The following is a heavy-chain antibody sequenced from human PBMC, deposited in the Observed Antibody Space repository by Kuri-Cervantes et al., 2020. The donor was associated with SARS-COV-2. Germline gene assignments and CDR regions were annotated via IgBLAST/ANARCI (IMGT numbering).Heavy chain of an antibody. V-gene: IGHV4-34*01. D-gene: IGHD1-7*01. CDR1: GGSFSGYY. CDR2: INHSGST. J-gene: IGHJ6*03. CDR3: ARIVNYSKGNWNYGYYYYKDV. Sequence: GSLRLSCAVYGGSFSGYYWGWIRQPPGKGLEWIGEINHSGSTNYNPSLKSRVTISVDTSKNQFSLKLSSVTAADTAVYYCARIVNYSKGNWNYGYYYYKDVWGKGTTVTVSS.